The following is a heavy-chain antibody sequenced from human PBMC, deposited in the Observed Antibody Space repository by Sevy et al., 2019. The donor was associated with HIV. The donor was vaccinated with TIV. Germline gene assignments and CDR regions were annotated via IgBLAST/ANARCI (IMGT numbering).Heavy chain of an antibody. CDR1: GFTFSNAW. V-gene: IGHV3-15*01. Sequence: GGSLRLSCAASGFTFSNAWMSWVRQAPGKGLEWVGRIKSKTDGGTTDYAEPVKGRFTISRDDSKNTLYLQMNSLKIEDTAVYDWTTAGCNSGSYFEAFDIWGQGTMVTVSS. CDR2: IKSKTDGGTT. J-gene: IGHJ3*02. CDR3: TTAGCNSGSYFEAFDI. D-gene: IGHD1-26*01.